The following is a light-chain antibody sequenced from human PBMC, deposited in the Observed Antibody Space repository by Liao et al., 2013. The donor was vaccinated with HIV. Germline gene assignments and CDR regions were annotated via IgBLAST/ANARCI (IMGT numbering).Light chain of an antibody. CDR1: NLGSKR. J-gene: IGLJ1*01. V-gene: IGLV3-21*01. Sequence: SYVLTQPPTVSVAPGWTARITCVGNNLGSKRVHWYQQRPGQAPVLVIFSNSDRPSGVPERLSGYHSGSTAVLTISRVEAGDEADYYCQVWDNSIDHYVFGAGTTVTVL. CDR2: SNS. CDR3: QVWDNSIDHYV.